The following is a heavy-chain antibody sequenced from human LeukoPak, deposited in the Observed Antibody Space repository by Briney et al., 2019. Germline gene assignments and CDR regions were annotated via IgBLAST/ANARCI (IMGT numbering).Heavy chain of an antibody. V-gene: IGHV4-59*04. J-gene: IGHJ4*02. CDR1: GGSISTYY. CDR3: ARTSLSDYDILTGESNFDY. CDR2: IYYSGST. Sequence: SETLSLTCTVAGGSISTYYWNWIRQPPGKGLEWIGYIYYSGSTYYNPSLKSRVTISVDTSKNQFSLKLSSVTAADTAVYYCARTSLSDYDILTGESNFDYWGQGTLVTVSS. D-gene: IGHD3-9*01.